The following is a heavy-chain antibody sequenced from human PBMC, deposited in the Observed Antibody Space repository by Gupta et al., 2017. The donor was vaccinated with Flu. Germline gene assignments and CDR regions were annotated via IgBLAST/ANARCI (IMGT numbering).Heavy chain of an antibody. CDR3: SRLTGFTDS. CDR2: IIAASVTT. D-gene: IGHD1-1*01. Sequence: SGGTFSGFAFVWVGQAPGQGLEWMGAIIAASVTTSYAQSFQDRTTLSADETADIVYIELRSLRFEDTDIYYCSRLTGFTDSWGEGTLVTVSP. CDR1: GGTFSGFA. V-gene: IGHV1-69*01. J-gene: IGHJ1*01.